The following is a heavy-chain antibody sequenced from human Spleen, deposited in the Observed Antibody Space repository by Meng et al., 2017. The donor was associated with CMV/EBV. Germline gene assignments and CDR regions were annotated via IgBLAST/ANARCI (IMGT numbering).Heavy chain of an antibody. Sequence: SCRASGYTFTTYNVHWLRQAPGQGLEWMGIINPSAGNTSYAHNFQGRVTMTRDTSTSTVYMELSSLRSEDTAVYYCARDLMNSFDYWGQGTLVTVSS. CDR1: GYTFTTYN. CDR2: INPSAGNT. J-gene: IGHJ4*02. V-gene: IGHV1-46*01. CDR3: ARDLMNSFDY.